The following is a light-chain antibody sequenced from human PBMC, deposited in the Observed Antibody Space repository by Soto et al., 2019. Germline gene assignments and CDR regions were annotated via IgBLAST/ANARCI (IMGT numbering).Light chain of an antibody. V-gene: IGKV3-20*01. J-gene: IGKJ1*01. CDR1: QSVSSSN. CDR3: QQYGSSRWT. Sequence: IVLTQSPGTLSLSPGERATLSCRARQSVSSSNLAWYQQKPGHAPRLLIYGASSRATGIPDRFSGSGSGTDFTLTISRLEPEDFAVYYCQQYGSSRWTFGQGTKVEIK. CDR2: GAS.